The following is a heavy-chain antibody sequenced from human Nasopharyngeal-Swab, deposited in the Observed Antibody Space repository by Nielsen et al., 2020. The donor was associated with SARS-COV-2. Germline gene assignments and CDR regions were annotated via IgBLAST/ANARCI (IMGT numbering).Heavy chain of an antibody. V-gene: IGHV3-30*04. Sequence: GGSLRLSCAASGFTFSSYAMHWVRQAPGKGLEWVAVISYDGSNKYYADSVKGRFTISRDNSKNTLYLQMNSLRAEDTAVYYCARGTVAGTRPDYWGQGTLVTVSS. D-gene: IGHD6-19*01. CDR1: GFTFSSYA. CDR2: ISYDGSNK. CDR3: ARGTVAGTRPDY. J-gene: IGHJ4*02.